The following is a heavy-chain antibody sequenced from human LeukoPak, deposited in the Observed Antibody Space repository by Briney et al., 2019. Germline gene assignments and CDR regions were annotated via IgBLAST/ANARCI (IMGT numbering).Heavy chain of an antibody. D-gene: IGHD3-10*01. Sequence: PSETLSLTCAVYGGSFSGYYWSWIRQPPGKGLEWIGEINHSGSTSYNPSLKSRVTISVDTSKNQFSLKLSSVTAADTAVYYCARGRANRGVLLWFGELPGKFDPWGQGTLVTVSS. V-gene: IGHV4-34*01. CDR1: GGSFSGYY. J-gene: IGHJ5*02. CDR2: INHSGST. CDR3: ARGRANRGVLLWFGELPGKFDP.